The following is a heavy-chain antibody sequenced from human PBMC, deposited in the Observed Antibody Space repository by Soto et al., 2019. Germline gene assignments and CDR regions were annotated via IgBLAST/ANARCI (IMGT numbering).Heavy chain of an antibody. CDR2: FDPEDGNT. CDR1: GYTLTELS. Sequence: ASVKVSCKVSGYTLTELSMHWVRQAPGKGLEWMGGFDPEDGNTNYAQKLQGRVTMTTDTSTSTAYMELRSLRSDDTAVYYCARRSGRRFDPWGQGTLVTVSS. CDR3: ARRSGRRFDP. V-gene: IGHV1-24*01. J-gene: IGHJ5*02. D-gene: IGHD2-15*01.